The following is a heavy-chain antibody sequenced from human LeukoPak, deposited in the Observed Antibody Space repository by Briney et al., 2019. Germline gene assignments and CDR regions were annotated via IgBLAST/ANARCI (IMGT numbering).Heavy chain of an antibody. V-gene: IGHV4-59*08. D-gene: IGHD1-20*01. CDR2: IYYSGST. J-gene: IGHJ5*02. CDR1: GGSISSYY. Sequence: PSETLSLTCTVSGGSISSYYWSWIRQPPGKGLEWIGYIYYSGSTNYNPSLKSRVTISVDTSKNQFSLKLSSVTAADTAVYYCARHGPAVPITGTTRFASLAFDPWGQGTLVTVSS. CDR3: ARHGPAVPITGTTRFASLAFDP.